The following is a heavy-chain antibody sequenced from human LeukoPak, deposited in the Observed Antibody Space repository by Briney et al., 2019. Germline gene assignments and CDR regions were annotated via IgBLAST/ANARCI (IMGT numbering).Heavy chain of an antibody. D-gene: IGHD6-19*01. Sequence: SETLSLTCAVYGGSFSGYYWSWIRQPPGKGLEWIGSIYYSGSTYYNPSLKSRVTISVDTSKNQFSLKLSSVTAADTAVYYCARTLYSSGWYWSPNFDYWGQGTLVTVSS. CDR1: GGSFSGYY. J-gene: IGHJ4*02. V-gene: IGHV4-34*01. CDR3: ARTLYSSGWYWSPNFDY. CDR2: IYYSGST.